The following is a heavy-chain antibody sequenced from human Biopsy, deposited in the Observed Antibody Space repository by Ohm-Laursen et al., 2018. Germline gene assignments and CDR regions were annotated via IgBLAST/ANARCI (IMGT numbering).Heavy chain of an antibody. J-gene: IGHJ4*02. D-gene: IGHD3-3*01. CDR3: AKDLLEWSVPS. V-gene: IGHV1-2*02. Sequence: ATVKISCKASGYTFTGDYIHWVRQAPGQGLEWMGRIDPKTGGTRYAQKFRGRVTMTRDTSISTMYMDMSSLRSDYTAVYYCAKDLLEWSVPSWGQGTLVTVSS. CDR2: IDPKTGGT. CDR1: GYTFTGDY.